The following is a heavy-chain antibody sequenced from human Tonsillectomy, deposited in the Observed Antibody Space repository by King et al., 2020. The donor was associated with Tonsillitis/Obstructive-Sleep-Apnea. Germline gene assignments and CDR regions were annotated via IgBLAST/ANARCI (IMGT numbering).Heavy chain of an antibody. CDR2: FSGSGGRT. V-gene: IGHV3-23*04. Sequence: DVQLVESGGGLVQPGGSLRLSCAASGFTFSSYGMTWVRQAPGKGLEWVSGFSGSGGRTYYADSVKGRFTISRDNAKNTLYLQMNSLRAEDTAVYYCAKEFLIRLRVVSGDAFDIWGQGTLVTVSS. J-gene: IGHJ3*02. CDR1: GFTFSSYG. CDR3: AKEFLIRLRVVSGDAFDI. D-gene: IGHD3-10*01.